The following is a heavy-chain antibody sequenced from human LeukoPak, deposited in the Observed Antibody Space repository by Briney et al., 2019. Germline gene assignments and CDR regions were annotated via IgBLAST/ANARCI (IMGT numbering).Heavy chain of an antibody. J-gene: IGHJ4*02. CDR2: IYYSGST. CDR1: GGSISSYY. CDR3: ARVRDGYNYGGFDY. D-gene: IGHD5-24*01. Sequence: PSETLSLTCTVSGGSISSYYWSWIRQPPGKGLEWIGYIYYSGSTNYNPSLKSRVTISVDTSKNQFFLILSSVTAADTAVYYCARVRDGYNYGGFDYWGQGTLVTVSS. V-gene: IGHV4-59*01.